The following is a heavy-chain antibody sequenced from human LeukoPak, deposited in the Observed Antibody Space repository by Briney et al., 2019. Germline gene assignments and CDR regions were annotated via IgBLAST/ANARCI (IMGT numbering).Heavy chain of an antibody. V-gene: IGHV3-64*01. CDR1: GFTFSSYA. CDR3: ARGKHTYDSSGYPNYFDY. J-gene: IGHJ4*02. D-gene: IGHD3-22*01. Sequence: SGGSLRLPCAASGFTFSSYAMHWVRQAPGKGLEYVSAISSNGGSTYYANSVKGRFTISRDNSKNTLYLQMGSLRAEDMAVYYCARGKHTYDSSGYPNYFDYWGQGTLVTVSS. CDR2: ISSNGGST.